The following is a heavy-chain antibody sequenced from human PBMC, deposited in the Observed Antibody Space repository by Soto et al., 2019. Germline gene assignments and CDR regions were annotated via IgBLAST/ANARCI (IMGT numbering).Heavy chain of an antibody. D-gene: IGHD3-16*01. Sequence: SETLSLTCTVSGGSISSGDYYWNWIRQPPGKGLEWIGNIYYSGNTDCNPSLKSRVTISVDTSKNQFSLNLSSVTAADSAVYYCAGQPTAGSFYDLGSYYYYYGMDVWGQGTTVTV. CDR2: IYYSGNT. CDR1: GGSISSGDYY. V-gene: IGHV4-30-4*01. CDR3: AGQPTAGSFYDLGSYYYYYGMDV. J-gene: IGHJ6*02.